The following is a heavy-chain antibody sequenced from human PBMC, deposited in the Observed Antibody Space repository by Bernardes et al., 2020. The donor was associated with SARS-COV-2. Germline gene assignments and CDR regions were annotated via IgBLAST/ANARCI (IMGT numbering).Heavy chain of an antibody. CDR2: INHSGST. Sequence: SDPLSLTCAVYGGSFSGSYWSWIRQPPGKGLEWIGEINHSGSTNYNPSLKSRVTISVDTSKNQFSLKLSSVTAADTAVYYCARAAPLNFGEFLGYDYYYYGMDVWGQGTTVTVSS. J-gene: IGHJ6*02. V-gene: IGHV4-34*01. CDR3: ARAAPLNFGEFLGYDYYYYGMDV. D-gene: IGHD3-10*01. CDR1: GGSFSGSY.